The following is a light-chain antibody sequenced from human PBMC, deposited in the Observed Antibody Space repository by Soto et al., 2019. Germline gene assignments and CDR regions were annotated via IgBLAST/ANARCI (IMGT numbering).Light chain of an antibody. V-gene: IGKV2-30*01. J-gene: IGKJ4*01. CDR2: QVS. CDR1: RSLLYSDGDTY. Sequence: DVVLTQSPLTLSVTLGQPASISCRSSRSLLYSDGDTYLNWFHQRPGHSPRRLIYQVSTRASGVPERFRGSGSGTDFRLNISSVEAEDLGVFYCMQGTHWPPLNFGGGTRVEIK. CDR3: MQGTHWPPLN.